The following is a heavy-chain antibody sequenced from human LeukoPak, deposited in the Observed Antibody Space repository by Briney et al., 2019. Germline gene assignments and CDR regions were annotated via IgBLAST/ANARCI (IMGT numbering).Heavy chain of an antibody. V-gene: IGHV3-30*02. CDR1: GFTFSSYS. D-gene: IGHD1-26*01. J-gene: IGHJ3*02. CDR3: AKFGGTHVFDI. CDR2: IRYDGDNE. Sequence: GGSLRLSCAASGFTFSSYSMNWVRQAPGKGLEWVAFIRYDGDNEDYADSVKGRFSISRDNSKNTVYLQMNSLRVEDTAIYYCAKFGGTHVFDIWGQGTMVTVSS.